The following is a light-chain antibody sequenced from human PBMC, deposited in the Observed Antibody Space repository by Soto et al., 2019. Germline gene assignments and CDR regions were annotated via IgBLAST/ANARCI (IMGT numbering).Light chain of an antibody. CDR2: DAS. Sequence: EIVLTQSPATLSLSPGERATLSCRASQSVTNSLAWYQQKPGQAPRLLVYDASNRATGIPTRFSGSGSGTDFTLTISSLEPEDFAVYYCQPRNIWPPVTFGQGTRLEIK. J-gene: IGKJ5*01. V-gene: IGKV3-11*01. CDR1: QSVTNS. CDR3: QPRNIWPPVT.